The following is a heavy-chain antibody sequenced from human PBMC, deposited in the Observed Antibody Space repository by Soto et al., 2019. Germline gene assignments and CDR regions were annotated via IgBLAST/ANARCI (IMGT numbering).Heavy chain of an antibody. J-gene: IGHJ6*02. CDR2: INPNSGGT. V-gene: IGHV1-2*02. CDR1: GYTFTGYY. Sequence: ASVKVSCKASGYTFTGYYMHWVRQAPGQGLEWMGWINPNSGGTNYAQKFQGRVTMTRDTSISTAYMELSRLRSDDTAVYYCARDGGPPSGYDFHYYYGMDVWGQGTTVTVSS. CDR3: ARDGGPPSGYDFHYYYGMDV. D-gene: IGHD5-12*01.